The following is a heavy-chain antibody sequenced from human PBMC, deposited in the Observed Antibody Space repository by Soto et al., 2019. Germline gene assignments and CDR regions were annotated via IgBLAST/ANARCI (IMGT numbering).Heavy chain of an antibody. V-gene: IGHV3-21*01. Sequence: EVQLVESGGGLVKPGGSLRLSCAASGFTFSTYSMHWVRQAPGKGLEWVSSISSASSYIYYADSVRGRFTISRDNGKNSRNTQMNTLKAEDTAVYYCTRGGVRGTLVAGGYYWGQGTLVTVSS. J-gene: IGHJ4*02. CDR2: ISSASSYI. CDR3: TRGGVRGTLVAGGYY. D-gene: IGHD3-10*01. CDR1: GFTFSTYS.